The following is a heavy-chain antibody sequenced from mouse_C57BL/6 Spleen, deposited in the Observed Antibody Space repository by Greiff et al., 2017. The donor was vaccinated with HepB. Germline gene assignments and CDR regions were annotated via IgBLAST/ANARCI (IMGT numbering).Heavy chain of an antibody. CDR3: AREANYYAMDY. V-gene: IGHV1-80*01. CDR2: IYPGDGDT. CDR1: GYAFSSYW. J-gene: IGHJ4*01. Sequence: LQESGAELVKPGASVKISCKASGYAFSSYWMNWVKQRPGKGLEWIGQIYPGDGDTNYNGKFKGKATLTADKSSSTAYMQLSSLTSEDSAVYFCAREANYYAMDYWGQGTSVTVSS.